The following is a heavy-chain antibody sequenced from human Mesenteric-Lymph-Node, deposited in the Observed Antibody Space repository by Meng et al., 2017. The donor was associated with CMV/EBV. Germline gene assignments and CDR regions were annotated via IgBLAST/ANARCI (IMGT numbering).Heavy chain of an antibody. Sequence: ASVKVSCKASGYTFTGDFIHWVRQAPGQGLEWMGWISAYNGNTNYAQKLQGRVTMATDTSTSTAYMELRGLRSDDTAVYYCARDRTVPFYYYYGMDVWGQGTTVTVSS. CDR1: GYTFTGDF. CDR3: ARDRTVPFYYYYGMDV. V-gene: IGHV1-18*04. D-gene: IGHD2-2*01. J-gene: IGHJ6*02. CDR2: ISAYNGNT.